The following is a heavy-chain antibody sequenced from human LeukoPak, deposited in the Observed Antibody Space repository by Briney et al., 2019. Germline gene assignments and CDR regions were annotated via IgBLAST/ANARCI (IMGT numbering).Heavy chain of an antibody. J-gene: IGHJ6*03. CDR2: IYHSGST. D-gene: IGHD1-14*01. V-gene: IGHV4-4*02. CDR1: GGSISSSNW. Sequence: PSETLSLTCAVSGGSISSSNWWSWVRQPPGKGLEWIGEIYHSGSTNYNPSLKSRVTISVDKSKNQFSLKLSSVTAADTAVYYCARESGISYYYYYYMDVWGKGTTVTVSS. CDR3: ARESGISYYYYYYMDV.